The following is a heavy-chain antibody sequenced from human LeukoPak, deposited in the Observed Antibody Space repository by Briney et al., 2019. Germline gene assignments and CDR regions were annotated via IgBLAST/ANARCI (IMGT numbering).Heavy chain of an antibody. J-gene: IGHJ4*02. V-gene: IGHV3-74*01. CDR1: GFTFSSYW. D-gene: IGHD3-16*01. CDR3: AKGAYSTYYFDY. CDR2: INSDGSST. Sequence: GGSLRLSCAASGFTFSSYWMHWVRQAPGKGLVWVSRINSDGSSTSYADSVKGRFTISRDNAKNTVYLQMNSLRAEDTAVYYCAKGAYSTYYFDYWGQGTLVTVSS.